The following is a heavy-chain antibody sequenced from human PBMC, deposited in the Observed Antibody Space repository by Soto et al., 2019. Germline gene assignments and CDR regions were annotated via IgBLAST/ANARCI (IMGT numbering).Heavy chain of an antibody. CDR3: ARDLTLEPLASGWFDP. D-gene: IGHD1-1*01. J-gene: IGHJ5*02. CDR2: IIPILGIA. Sequence: SVKVSCKASGGTFSSYTISWVRQAPGQGLEWMGRIIPILGIANYAQKFQGRVTITADKSTSTAYMELSGLRSEDTAVYYCARDLTLEPLASGWFDPWGKGTLVTVSS. CDR1: GGTFSSYT. V-gene: IGHV1-69*04.